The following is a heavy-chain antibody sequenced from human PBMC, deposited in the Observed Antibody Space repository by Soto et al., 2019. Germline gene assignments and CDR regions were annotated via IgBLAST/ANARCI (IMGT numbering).Heavy chain of an antibody. CDR2: IYYSGRT. CDR3: ARDSGWSRDYYYGMDV. D-gene: IGHD6-19*01. Sequence: QVQLQESGPGLVKPSQTLSLTCTVSGDSISSGDYYWSWIRQPPGKGLEWFGYIYYSGRTYYNPSLKSRVTISVDTSKNQFSLKLSSVTAADTAVYYCARDSGWSRDYYYGMDVWGQGTTVTVSS. V-gene: IGHV4-30-4*01. J-gene: IGHJ6*02. CDR1: GDSISSGDYY.